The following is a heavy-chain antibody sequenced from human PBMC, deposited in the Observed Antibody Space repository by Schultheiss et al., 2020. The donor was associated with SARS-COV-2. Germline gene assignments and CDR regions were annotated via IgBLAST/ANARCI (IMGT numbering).Heavy chain of an antibody. Sequence: GGSLRLSCAASGFTFSDYYMSWIRQAPGKGLEWVSYISSSSSYTNYADSVKGRFTISRDNSKNTLYLQMNSLRAEDTAVYYCEKDHAWVGYDFWSGPNDYWGQGTLVTVSS. CDR1: GFTFSDYY. CDR3: EKDHAWVGYDFWSGPNDY. J-gene: IGHJ4*02. V-gene: IGHV3-11*05. CDR2: ISSSSSYT. D-gene: IGHD3-3*01.